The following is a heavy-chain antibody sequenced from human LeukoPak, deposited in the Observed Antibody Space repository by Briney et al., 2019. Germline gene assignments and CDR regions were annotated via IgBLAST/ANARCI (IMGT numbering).Heavy chain of an antibody. D-gene: IGHD6-19*01. Sequence: SETLSLTCTVSGGSISSYYWSWIRQPPGKGLEWIGYIYYSGSTNYNPSLKSRVTISVDTSKNQFSLKLSSVTAADTAVYYCARDRSGLNYFDYWGPRTLVTVSS. V-gene: IGHV4-59*01. CDR1: GGSISSYY. J-gene: IGHJ4*02. CDR3: ARDRSGLNYFDY. CDR2: IYYSGST.